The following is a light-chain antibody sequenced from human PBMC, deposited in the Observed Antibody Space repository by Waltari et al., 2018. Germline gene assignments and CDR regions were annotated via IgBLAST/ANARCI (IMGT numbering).Light chain of an antibody. CDR2: WAS. J-gene: IGKJ2*01. CDR1: QNLLYSANNKDY. V-gene: IGKV4-1*01. Sequence: DIVMTQSPDSLPVSLGERATINCKSSQNLLYSANNKDYLAWYKQKPGQPPKLLIYWASTRESGVPDRFSGSGSGTDFTLSVNSLQAEDVAVYYCQQYFSVPYTFGQGTKLEIK. CDR3: QQYFSVPYT.